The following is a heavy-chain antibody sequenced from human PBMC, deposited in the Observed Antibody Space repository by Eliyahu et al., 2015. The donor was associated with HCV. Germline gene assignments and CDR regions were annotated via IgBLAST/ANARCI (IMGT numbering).Heavy chain of an antibody. D-gene: IGHD6-19*01. J-gene: IGHJ5*02. V-gene: IGHV4-59*01. CDR3: ASGGGGIAVTGTGGWFDP. CDR2: IHYSGSS. CDR1: GGPITTXY. Sequence: QVQLQESGPGLVKPSETLSLTCPVSGGPITTXYWSWIRQPPGKGLEWIGYIHYSGSSNYNPSLKSRVTISIDTSKNQFSLKLTSVTAADTAMYYCASGGGGIAVTGTGGWFDPWGQGTLVTVSS.